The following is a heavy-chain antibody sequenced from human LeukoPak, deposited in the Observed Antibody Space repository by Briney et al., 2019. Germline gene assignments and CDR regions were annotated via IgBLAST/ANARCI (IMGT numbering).Heavy chain of an antibody. CDR3: ARIPGRLRADYYYYYMDV. V-gene: IGHV1-18*01. J-gene: IGHJ6*03. CDR2: MNPNSGNT. CDR1: GYTFTSYG. D-gene: IGHD5-12*01. Sequence: ASVKVSCKASGYTFTSYGISWVRQAPGQGLEWMGWMNPNSGNTGYAQKLQGRVTMTTDTSTSTAYMELRSLRSDDTAVYYCARIPGRLRADYYYYYMDVWGKGTTVTVSS.